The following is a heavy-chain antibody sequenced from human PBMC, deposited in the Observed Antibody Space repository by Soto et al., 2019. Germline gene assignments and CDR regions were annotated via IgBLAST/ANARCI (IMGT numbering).Heavy chain of an antibody. CDR2: INPSGGST. V-gene: IGHV1-46*03. J-gene: IGHJ6*03. D-gene: IGHD2-8*01. CDR1: GYTFTSYY. CDR3: ARGCRSVIVLMVYAKYYYYYMDV. Sequence: GASVKVSCKASGYTFTSYYMHWVRQAPGQGLEWMGIINPSGGSTSYAQKFQGRVTMTRDTSTSTVYMELSSLRSEDTAVYYCARGCRSVIVLMVYAKYYYYYMDVWGKGTTVTVSS.